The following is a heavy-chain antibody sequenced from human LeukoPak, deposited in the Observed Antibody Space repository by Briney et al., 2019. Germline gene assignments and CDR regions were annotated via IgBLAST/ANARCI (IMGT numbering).Heavy chain of an antibody. J-gene: IGHJ2*01. D-gene: IGHD3-10*01. V-gene: IGHV5-51*01. CDR3: ARAYYGSGSYPYWYFDL. CDR2: IYPGDSDT. Sequence: GESLKISCKGSGYSFTSYWIGWVRQMPGKGLEWMGIIYPGDSDTRYSPSFQGQVTISADKSIGTAYLQWSSLKASDTAMYYCARAYYGSGSYPYWYFDLWGRGTLVTVSS. CDR1: GYSFTSYW.